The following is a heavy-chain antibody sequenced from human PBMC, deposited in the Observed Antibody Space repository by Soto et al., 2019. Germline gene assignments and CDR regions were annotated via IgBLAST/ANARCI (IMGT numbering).Heavy chain of an antibody. J-gene: IGHJ4*02. CDR2: KWYDGSNK. CDR1: GFTFSSYG. V-gene: IGHV3-33*01. CDR3: ARDEGYSSGSGPLEDY. Sequence: QVQLVESGGGVVQPGRSLRLSCAASGFTFSSYGMHWVRQAPGKGLEWVAVKWYDGSNKYYADSVKGRFTISRDNSKNTLYLQMNSLRAEDTAVYYCARDEGYSSGSGPLEDYWGQGTLVTVSS. D-gene: IGHD6-19*01.